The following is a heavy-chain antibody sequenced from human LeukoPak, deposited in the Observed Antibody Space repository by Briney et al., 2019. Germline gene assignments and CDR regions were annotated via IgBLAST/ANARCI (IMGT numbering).Heavy chain of an antibody. CDR1: GGSFSGYY. CDR2: INHSGST. J-gene: IGHJ5*02. V-gene: IGHV4-34*01. Sequence: SETMSLTCAVYGGSFSGYYWSWIRQPPGKGLEWIGEINHSGSTNYNPSLKSRVTISVDTSKNQFSLKLSSVTAADTAVYYCARGRPLDPWGQGTLVTVSS. CDR3: ARGRPLDP.